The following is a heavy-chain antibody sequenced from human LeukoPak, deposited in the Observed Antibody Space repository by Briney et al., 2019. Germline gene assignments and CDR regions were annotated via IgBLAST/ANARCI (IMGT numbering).Heavy chain of an antibody. CDR1: GGSFSGYY. CDR3: ASSPVGATDY. J-gene: IGHJ4*02. V-gene: IGHV4-34*01. D-gene: IGHD1-26*01. Sequence: SETLSLTCAVYGGSFSGYYWSWIRQPPGKGLEWIGEINHSGSTNYNPSLKSRVTISVDTSKNQFSLKLSSVTAADTAVHYCASSPVGATDYWGQGTLVTVSS. CDR2: INHSGST.